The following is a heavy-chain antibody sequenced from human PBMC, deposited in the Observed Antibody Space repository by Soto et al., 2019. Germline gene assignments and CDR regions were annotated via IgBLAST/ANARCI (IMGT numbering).Heavy chain of an antibody. CDR2: IYGNGDK. J-gene: IGHJ5*02. V-gene: IGHV2-5*01. CDR3: SHRRNYCSGGKCAVWFEP. Sequence: SGPTLFNPTHTLSLTFTFSVFSLTNVLVSGVLIRHRPGNALDWLALIYGNGDKYYSPSLKSRSFITKDTSKNQVVLTMNTVYPVDTGKYYCSHRRNYCSGGKCAVWFEPRGQGNPVTVSS. D-gene: IGHD2-15*01. CDR1: VFSLTNVLVS.